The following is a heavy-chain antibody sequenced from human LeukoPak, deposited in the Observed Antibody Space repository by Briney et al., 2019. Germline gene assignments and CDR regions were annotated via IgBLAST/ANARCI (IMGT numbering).Heavy chain of an antibody. CDR3: ARDAQYSSSWYHDAFDI. CDR2: TSAYNGNT. J-gene: IGHJ3*02. V-gene: IGHV1-18*01. D-gene: IGHD6-13*01. Sequence: ASVKVSCKASGYTFTSYGISWVRQAPGQGLEWMGWTSAYNGNTNYAQKLQGRVTMTTDTSTSTAYMELRSLRSDDTAVYYCARDAQYSSSWYHDAFDIWGQGTMVTVSS. CDR1: GYTFTSYG.